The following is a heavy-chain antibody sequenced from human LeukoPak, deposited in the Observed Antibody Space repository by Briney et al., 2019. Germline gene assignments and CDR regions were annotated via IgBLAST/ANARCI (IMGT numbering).Heavy chain of an antibody. CDR2: ISSSSSYI. D-gene: IGHD6-19*01. CDR3: ARDKAVAGKRFYFDY. CDR1: GFTFSSYS. Sequence: PGGSLRLSCAASGFTFSSYSMNWVRQAPGKGLEWASSISSSSSYIYYADSVKGRFTISRDNAKNSLYLQINSLRAEDTAVYYCARDKAVAGKRFYFDYWGQGTLVSVSS. J-gene: IGHJ4*02. V-gene: IGHV3-21*01.